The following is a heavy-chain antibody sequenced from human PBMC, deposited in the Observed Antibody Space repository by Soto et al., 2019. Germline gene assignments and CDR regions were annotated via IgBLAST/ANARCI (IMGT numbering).Heavy chain of an antibody. CDR1: GFTFTRYS. V-gene: IGHV3-21*06. CDR3: ARESEDLTSNFDC. Sequence: GSLRLSCAASGFTFTRYSMNWVRQAPGKGLEWVSSISSTTNYIYYGDSMKGRFTISRDNAKNSLYLEMNSLRAEDTAVYYCARESEDLTSNFDCWGQGTLVTVSS. J-gene: IGHJ4*02. CDR2: ISSTTNYI.